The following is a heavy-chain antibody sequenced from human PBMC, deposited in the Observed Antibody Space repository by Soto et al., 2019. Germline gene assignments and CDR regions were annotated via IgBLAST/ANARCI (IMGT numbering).Heavy chain of an antibody. CDR3: ARGKKLVYCSSTSCSYYYYYMDV. Sequence: QVQLQQWGAGLLKPSETLSLTCAVYGGSFSGYYWSWIRQPPGKGLEWIGEINHSGSTNYNPSLKSRVTISVDTSKNQFSLKLSSVTAADTAVYYCARGKKLVYCSSTSCSYYYYYMDVWGKGTTVTVSS. CDR2: INHSGST. CDR1: GGSFSGYY. J-gene: IGHJ6*03. V-gene: IGHV4-34*01. D-gene: IGHD2-2*01.